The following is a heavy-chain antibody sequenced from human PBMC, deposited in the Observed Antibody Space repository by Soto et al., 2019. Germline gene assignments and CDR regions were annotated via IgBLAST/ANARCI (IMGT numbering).Heavy chain of an antibody. Sequence: QVQLVESGGGVVQPGRSLRLSCAASGFTFSSYGMHWVRQAPGKGLEWVAVIWYDGSNKYYADSVKGRFTISRDNSKNTLYLQMNSLRAEHTAVYYCARGMTTVTTRTWTFYYGMDVWGQGTTVTVSS. D-gene: IGHD4-4*01. CDR1: GFTFSSYG. CDR2: IWYDGSNK. CDR3: ARGMTTVTTRTWTFYYGMDV. J-gene: IGHJ6*02. V-gene: IGHV3-33*01.